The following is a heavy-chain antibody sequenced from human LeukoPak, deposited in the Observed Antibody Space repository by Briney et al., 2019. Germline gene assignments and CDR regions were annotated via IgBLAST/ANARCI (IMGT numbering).Heavy chain of an antibody. CDR2: FYSGGST. V-gene: IGHV3-66*01. J-gene: IGHJ6*02. CDR1: GFTVSSNY. Sequence: GGSLRLSRAASGFTVSSNYMSWVRQAPGKGLEWVSVFYSGGSTYYADSVKGRFTISRDNSKNTLYLQMNSLRAEDTAVYYCARDLRLYGMDVWGQGTTVTVSS. CDR3: ARDLRLYGMDV.